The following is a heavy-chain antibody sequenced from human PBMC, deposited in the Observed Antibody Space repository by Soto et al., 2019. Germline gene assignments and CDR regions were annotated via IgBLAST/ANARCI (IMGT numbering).Heavy chain of an antibody. J-gene: IGHJ6*02. CDR1: GFTFGDHA. D-gene: IGHD2-15*01. CDR3: TKYPYTSRYSYFGMDV. V-gene: IGHV3-49*03. CDR2: IRSKAYGETT. Sequence: GGSLRLSCTCSGFTFGDHAMSWSRQAPGKGLEWVGVIRSKAYGETTDYAASVKGRFTIFRDDSKSIAYLQMSSLQTEDTGVYYCTKYPYTSRYSYFGMDVWGQGTKVTVYS.